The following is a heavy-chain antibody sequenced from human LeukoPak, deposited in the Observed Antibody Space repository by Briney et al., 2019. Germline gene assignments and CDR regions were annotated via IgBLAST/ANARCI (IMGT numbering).Heavy chain of an antibody. CDR3: ARGREHGSGSDWL. V-gene: IGHV3-21*01. CDR1: GFTFSSYA. Sequence: PGGSLRLSCAASGFTFSSYAMNWVRQAPGKGLEWVSSINSRGDYIYYSDSLKGRFTISRDNARSSLYLQMSSLRAEDTAVYYCARGREHGSGSDWLWGQGTLVTVSS. D-gene: IGHD3-10*01. CDR2: INSRGDYI. J-gene: IGHJ4*02.